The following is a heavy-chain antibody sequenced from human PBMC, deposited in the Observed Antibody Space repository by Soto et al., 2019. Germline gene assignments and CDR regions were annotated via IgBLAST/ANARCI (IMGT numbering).Heavy chain of an antibody. CDR2: IYSGGST. D-gene: IGHD3-3*01. CDR3: ARGRDYDFWNPYYYYYMDV. CDR1: GFTVSSNY. J-gene: IGHJ6*03. Sequence: LSLTCAASGFTVSSNYMSWVRQAPGKGLEWVSVIYSGGSTYYADSVKGRFTISRDNSKNTLYLQMNSLRAEDTAVYYCARGRDYDFWNPYYYYYMDVWGKGTTVTVSS. V-gene: IGHV3-66*01.